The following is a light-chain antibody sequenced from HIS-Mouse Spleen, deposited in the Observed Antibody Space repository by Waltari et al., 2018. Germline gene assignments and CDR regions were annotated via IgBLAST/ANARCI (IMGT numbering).Light chain of an antibody. CDR1: SSDVGGYNY. V-gene: IGLV2-8*01. CDR3: SSYAGSNNVV. CDR2: EVS. J-gene: IGLJ2*01. Sequence: QSALTQPPSASGSPGQSVTISCTGTSSDVGGYNYVSCYQHHPGKAPKLMIYEVSKRPAGVPDLFAGSKSGNTASLTVSVLHAEDEADYYCSSYAGSNNVVFGGGTKLTVL.